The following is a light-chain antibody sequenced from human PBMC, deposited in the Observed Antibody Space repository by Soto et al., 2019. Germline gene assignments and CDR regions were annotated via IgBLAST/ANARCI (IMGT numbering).Light chain of an antibody. J-gene: IGKJ2*01. V-gene: IGKV3-11*01. Sequence: EIVLTQSPSTLSFSPWERSTLSFMASQSVSSYLAWYQQEPGQAPRLLIYEASNRATGIPARFSGSGSGTDFTLTISSLESEDSAVYYCQQRSYWPPYTFGQGTKVDIK. CDR3: QQRSYWPPYT. CDR2: EAS. CDR1: QSVSSY.